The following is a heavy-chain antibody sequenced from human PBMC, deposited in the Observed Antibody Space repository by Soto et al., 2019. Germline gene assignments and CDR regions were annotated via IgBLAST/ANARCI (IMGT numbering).Heavy chain of an antibody. J-gene: IGHJ4*02. Sequence: GASVKVSCKTSGYPFTSYGINWVRQAPEQGPEWMGWISAYNGKTSYTQKFQGRVTMTTDTSTSTAYMEMRSLRSDDTAVYYCARDRLIAVTGLLHYWGQGTLVTVSS. V-gene: IGHV1-18*01. D-gene: IGHD6-19*01. CDR1: GYPFTSYG. CDR2: ISAYNGKT. CDR3: ARDRLIAVTGLLHY.